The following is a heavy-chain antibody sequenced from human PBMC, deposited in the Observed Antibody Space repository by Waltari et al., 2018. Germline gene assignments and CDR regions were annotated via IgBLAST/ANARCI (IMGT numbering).Heavy chain of an antibody. J-gene: IGHJ4*02. D-gene: IGHD1-26*01. V-gene: IGHV4-30-4*08. Sequence: QVQLQESGPGLVKPSQTLSLTCTVSGGSISSGDYYWSWIRQPPGKGLEGIGYIYYSGSTYFNPSLKSRVTISVDTAKNQFSLKLSFVTAADTAVYYCAREGGIRGATPIDYWGQGTLVTVSS. CDR3: AREGGIRGATPIDY. CDR1: GGSISSGDYY. CDR2: IYYSGST.